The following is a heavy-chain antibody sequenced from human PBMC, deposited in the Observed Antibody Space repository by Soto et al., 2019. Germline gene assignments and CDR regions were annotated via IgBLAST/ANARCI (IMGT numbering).Heavy chain of an antibody. CDR3: ARGVWRPPPDY. CDR1: GFTFSSYA. J-gene: IGHJ4*02. Sequence: VQLVESGGGVVQPGRSLRLSCAASGFTFSSYAMHWVRQAPGKGLEWVAVISYDGSNKYYADSVKGRFTISRDNSKNTLYLQMNSLRAEDTAVYYCARGVWRPPPDYWGQGTLVTVSS. V-gene: IGHV3-30-3*01. D-gene: IGHD3-16*01. CDR2: ISYDGSNK.